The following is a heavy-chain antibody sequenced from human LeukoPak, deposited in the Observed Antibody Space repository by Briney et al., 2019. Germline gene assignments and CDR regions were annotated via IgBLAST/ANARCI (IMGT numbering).Heavy chain of an antibody. Sequence: GGSLRLSCAASGFTFSSYAMHWVRQAPGKGLEYVSAISSNGGSTYYANSVKGRFTISRDNSKNTLYLQMNSLRAEDTAVYYCAKMHYDSSGYYRLGRGHFDYWGQGTLVTVSS. CDR3: AKMHYDSSGYYRLGRGHFDY. CDR1: GFTFSSYA. D-gene: IGHD3-22*01. CDR2: ISSNGGST. J-gene: IGHJ4*02. V-gene: IGHV3-64*01.